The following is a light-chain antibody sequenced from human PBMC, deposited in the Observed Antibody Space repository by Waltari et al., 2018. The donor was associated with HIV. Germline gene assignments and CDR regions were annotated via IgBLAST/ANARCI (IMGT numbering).Light chain of an antibody. V-gene: IGLV2-8*01. J-gene: IGLJ2*01. CDR2: EVS. Sequence: QSALTQPPSASGSPGQSVTISCTGTSSDAGGYNYVSWYQQHPDKAPKLMLYEVSKRPSGVPDRFSGSKSGNTASLTVSGLQAEDEADYYCSSYAGSNVIFGGGTKLTVL. CDR3: SSYAGSNVI. CDR1: SSDAGGYNY.